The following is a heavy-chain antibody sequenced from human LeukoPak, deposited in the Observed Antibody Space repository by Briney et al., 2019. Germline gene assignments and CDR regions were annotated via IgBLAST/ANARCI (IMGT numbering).Heavy chain of an antibody. J-gene: IGHJ4*02. Sequence: SETLSLTCTVSGGSINSYYWSWIRQPPGKGLEWIGYISYSGSTNYNPSLKSRVTISVDTSKSQFSLKLSSVAAADTAVYYCARGDNPFDYWGQGTLVSVSS. V-gene: IGHV4-59*01. D-gene: IGHD1-14*01. CDR1: GGSINSYY. CDR2: ISYSGST. CDR3: ARGDNPFDY.